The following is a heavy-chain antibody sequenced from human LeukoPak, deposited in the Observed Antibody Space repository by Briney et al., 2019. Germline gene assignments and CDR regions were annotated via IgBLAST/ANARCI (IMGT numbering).Heavy chain of an antibody. J-gene: IGHJ4*02. CDR2: ISSSGSTI. V-gene: IGHV3-11*04. D-gene: IGHD3-22*01. CDR3: ASEIDYYDSSGLGQDY. CDR1: GFTFSDYY. Sequence: PGGSLRLSCAASGFTFSDYYMSWIRQAPGKGLEWVSYISSSGSTIYYADSVKGRFTISRDNSKNTLYLQMNSLRAEDTAVYYCASEIDYYDSSGLGQDYWGQGTLVTVSS.